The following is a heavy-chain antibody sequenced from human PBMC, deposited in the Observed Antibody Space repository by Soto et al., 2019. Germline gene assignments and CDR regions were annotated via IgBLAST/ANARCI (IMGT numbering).Heavy chain of an antibody. Sequence: VASVKVSCKASGGTFSSYGISWVRQAHGQGLEWMGRIIPFLGTTNYAQNFQDRLTVTADTSTNTAFMELSSLRSDDTAVYYCAREGYTSSSIHSFLDSWGQGTLVTVSS. V-gene: IGHV1-69*10. J-gene: IGHJ4*02. CDR2: IIPFLGTT. CDR1: GGTFSSYG. D-gene: IGHD6-6*01. CDR3: AREGYTSSSIHSFLDS.